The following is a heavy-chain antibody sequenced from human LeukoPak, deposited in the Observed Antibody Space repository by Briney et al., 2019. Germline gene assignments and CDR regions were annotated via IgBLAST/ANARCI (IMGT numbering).Heavy chain of an antibody. J-gene: IGHJ4*02. CDR3: ARHRRQSSGWYYFDY. Sequence: SETLSLTCAVSGGSISSGGYSWSWIRQPPGKGLEWIGYIYHSGSTYYNPSLKSRVTISVDTSKNQFSLKLSSVTAADTAVYYCARHRRQSSGWYYFDYWGQGTLVTVSS. CDR2: IYHSGST. D-gene: IGHD6-19*01. CDR1: GGSISSGGYS. V-gene: IGHV4-30-2*01.